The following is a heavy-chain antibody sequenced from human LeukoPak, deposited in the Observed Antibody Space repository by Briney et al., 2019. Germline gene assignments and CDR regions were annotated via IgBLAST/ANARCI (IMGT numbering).Heavy chain of an antibody. J-gene: IGHJ4*02. CDR1: GFTFSSYG. CDR3: AKDSGYCSGGSCYPSNY. V-gene: IGHV3-30*18. CDR2: ISYDGSNK. Sequence: GGSLRLSCAASGFTFSSYGMHWVRQAPGKGLEWVAVISYDGSNKYYADSVKGRSTISRDNSKNTLYLQMNSLRAEDTAVYYCAKDSGYCSGGSCYPSNYWGQGTLVTVSS. D-gene: IGHD2-15*01.